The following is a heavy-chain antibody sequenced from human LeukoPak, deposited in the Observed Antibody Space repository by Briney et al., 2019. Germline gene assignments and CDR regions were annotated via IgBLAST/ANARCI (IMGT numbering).Heavy chain of an antibody. CDR3: ARGRYYMDV. CDR2: ISSSSSTI. V-gene: IGHV3-48*01. J-gene: IGHJ6*03. CDR1: GLTFSSYS. Sequence: AGSLRLSCAASGLTFSSYSMNWVRQAPGKGLEWVSYISSSSSTIYYADSVKGRFTISRDNAKNSLYLQMNSLRTEDTAVYYCARGRYYMDVWGKGATVTVSS.